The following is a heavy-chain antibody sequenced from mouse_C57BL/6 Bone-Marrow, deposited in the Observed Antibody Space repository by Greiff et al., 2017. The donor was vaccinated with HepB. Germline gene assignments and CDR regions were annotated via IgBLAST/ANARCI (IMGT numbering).Heavy chain of an antibody. Sequence: VKLVESGPGLVQPSQSLSITCTASGFSLTSYGVHWVRQSPGKGLEWLGVIWSGGSTDYNAAFISRLSNSTDNSKSQVFFKMNSLQADDTAIYYCARNNWVFAYWGQGTLVTVSA. CDR2: IWSGGST. CDR3: ARNNWVFAY. D-gene: IGHD4-1*01. J-gene: IGHJ3*01. CDR1: GFSLTSYG. V-gene: IGHV2-2*01.